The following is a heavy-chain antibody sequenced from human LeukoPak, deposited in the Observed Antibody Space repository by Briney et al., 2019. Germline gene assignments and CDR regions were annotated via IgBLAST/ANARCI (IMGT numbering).Heavy chain of an antibody. CDR3: ARAYQRLGYLSLPDY. CDR1: GYTFTNYA. J-gene: IGHJ4*02. V-gene: IGHV7-4-1*02. D-gene: IGHD3-16*02. Sequence: ASVKVSCKASGYTFTNYAMNWVRQAPGQGLEWMGWIHPSTGNPTYAQGFTGRFVFSLDTSVCTTYLQISSLKAEDTAVYYCARAYQRLGYLSLPDYWGQGTLVTVSS. CDR2: IHPSTGNP.